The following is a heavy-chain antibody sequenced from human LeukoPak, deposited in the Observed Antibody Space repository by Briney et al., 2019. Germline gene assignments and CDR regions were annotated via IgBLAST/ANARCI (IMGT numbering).Heavy chain of an antibody. Sequence: GGSLRLSCAASGFTFNTFNMNWVRQAPGKGLEWVSLIGGSDGRTRYADSVKGRFTISRDNSKNTLYLEMNSLRAEDTAVYYCAKDSSSYDWGYMDVWGKGTTVTISS. CDR1: GFTFNTFN. CDR3: AKDSSSYDWGYMDV. V-gene: IGHV3-23*01. CDR2: IGGSDGRT. D-gene: IGHD3-22*01. J-gene: IGHJ6*03.